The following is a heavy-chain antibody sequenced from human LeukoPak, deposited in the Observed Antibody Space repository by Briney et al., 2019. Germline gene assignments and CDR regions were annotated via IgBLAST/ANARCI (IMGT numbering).Heavy chain of an antibody. CDR3: ARSAAGTLDY. V-gene: IGHV6-1*01. CDR2: IYYKSKWNN. J-gene: IGHJ4*02. Sequence: SQTLSLTCAISGDSVSSKSATWNWIRQSPSRGLEWLGRIYYKSKWNNDYAISVKSRITINPDTSKNQFSLHLNSVTPEDTAVYYCARSAAGTLDYWGQGTLVTVSS. D-gene: IGHD6-13*01. CDR1: GDSVSSKSAT.